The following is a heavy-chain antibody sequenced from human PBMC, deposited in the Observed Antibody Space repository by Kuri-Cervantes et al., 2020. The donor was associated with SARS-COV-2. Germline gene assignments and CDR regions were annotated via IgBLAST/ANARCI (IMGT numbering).Heavy chain of an antibody. CDR3: ARVLTGTTDY. Sequence: GESLKISCAASGFTFSSYAMHWVRQAPGKGLEWVAVISYDGSNKYYADSVKGRFTISRDNSKNTLYLQMNSLRAEDTAVYYCARVLTGTTDYWGQGTLVTVSS. D-gene: IGHD1-7*01. CDR2: ISYDGSNK. CDR1: GFTFSSYA. V-gene: IGHV3-30-3*01. J-gene: IGHJ4*02.